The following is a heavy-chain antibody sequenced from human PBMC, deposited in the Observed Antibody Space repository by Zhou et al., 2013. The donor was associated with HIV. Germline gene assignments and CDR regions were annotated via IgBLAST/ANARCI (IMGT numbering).Heavy chain of an antibody. D-gene: IGHD3-10*01. V-gene: IGHV1-18*01. CDR3: ASSRVVMVGVTYSESGSDGRTXDXRPPASHPTDRTYG. CDR2: ISAYNGNT. J-gene: IGHJ6*01. CDR1: GYTFTSYG. Sequence: QVQLVQSGAEVKKPGSSVKVSCKASGYTFTSYGISWVRQAPGQGLEWMGWISAYNGNTNYAQKLQGRVTMTTDTSTSTAYMELRSLRSEDTAVYYCASSRVVMVGVTYSESGSDGRTXDXRPPASHPTDRTYG.